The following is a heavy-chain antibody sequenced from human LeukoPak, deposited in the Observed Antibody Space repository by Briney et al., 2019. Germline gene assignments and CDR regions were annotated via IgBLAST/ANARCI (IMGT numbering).Heavy chain of an antibody. D-gene: IGHD5-18*01. CDR1: GGSISSYY. CDR2: IYTSGST. J-gene: IGHJ5*02. Sequence: SETLSLTCTVSGGSISSYYWSWIRQPAGKGLGWIGRIYTSGSTNYNPSLKSRVTMSVDTSKNQFSLKLSSVTAADTAVYYYTSGYSYLDPWGQGTLVTVSS. CDR3: TSGYSYLDP. V-gene: IGHV4-4*07.